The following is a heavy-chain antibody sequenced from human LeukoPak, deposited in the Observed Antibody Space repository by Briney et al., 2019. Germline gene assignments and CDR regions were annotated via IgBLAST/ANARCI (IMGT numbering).Heavy chain of an antibody. CDR2: ISSSGSTI. V-gene: IGHV3-11*04. CDR1: GFIFSDYY. J-gene: IGHJ4*02. CDR3: ARDLHLYYDSSGYHDY. Sequence: AGGSLRLSCAASGFIFSDYYMTWIRQAPGKGLEWVSYISSSGSTIKYADSVKGRFTISRDNAKNSLYLQMNSLRAEDTAVYYCARDLHLYYDSSGYHDYWGQGTLVTVSS. D-gene: IGHD3-22*01.